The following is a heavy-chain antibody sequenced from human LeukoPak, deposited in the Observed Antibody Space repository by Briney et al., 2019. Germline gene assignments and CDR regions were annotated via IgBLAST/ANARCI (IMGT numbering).Heavy chain of an antibody. V-gene: IGHV1-69*04. CDR1: GGTFSSYA. D-gene: IGHD5-12*01. CDR3: AKHISGATNAFDI. CDR2: IIPILGIA. Sequence: GASVKVSCKASGGTFSSYAISWVRQAPGQGLEWMGRIIPILGIANYAQKFQGRVTITADKSTSTAYMELSSLRSEDTAVYYCAKHISGATNAFDIWGQGTMVTVSS. J-gene: IGHJ3*02.